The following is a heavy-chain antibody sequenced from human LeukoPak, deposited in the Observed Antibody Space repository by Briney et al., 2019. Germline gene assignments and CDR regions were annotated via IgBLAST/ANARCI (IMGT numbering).Heavy chain of an antibody. V-gene: IGHV3-48*01. CDR1: GFTFSTYA. Sequence: PGGSLRLSCAASGFTFSTYAMSWVRQAPGKGLEWVSYISSSSSTIYYADSVKGRFTISRDNAKNSLYLQMNSLRAEDTAVYYCATDQMGTTVTKTSDYWGQGTLVTVSS. CDR2: ISSSSSTI. J-gene: IGHJ4*02. CDR3: ATDQMGTTVTKTSDY. D-gene: IGHD4-17*01.